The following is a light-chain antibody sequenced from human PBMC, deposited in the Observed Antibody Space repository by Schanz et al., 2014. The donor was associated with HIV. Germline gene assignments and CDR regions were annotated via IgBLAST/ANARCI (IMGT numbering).Light chain of an antibody. J-gene: IGKJ4*01. CDR2: GAS. Sequence: EIVLTQSPGTLSLSPGGRATLSCRASQSVSSNLAWYQQKRGQPPRLLIFGASTRATGIPDRFSGSGSGTDFSLTISRLEPEDFAVYYCQQYGSFFSFGGGTKVEI. CDR1: QSVSSN. CDR3: QQYGSFFS. V-gene: IGKV3-20*01.